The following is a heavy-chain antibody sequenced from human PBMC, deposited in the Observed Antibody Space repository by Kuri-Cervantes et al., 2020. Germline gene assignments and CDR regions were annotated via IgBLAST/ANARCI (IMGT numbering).Heavy chain of an antibody. V-gene: IGHV3-23*01. Sequence: GESLKISCAASEFTFSSYAMSWVRQAPGKGLEWVSAISGSGGSTYYADSVKGRFTISRDNSKNTLYLQMNSLRAEDTAVYYCASPSVATITLPYYYYGMDVWGQGTTVTVSS. CDR1: EFTFSSYA. CDR2: ISGSGGST. D-gene: IGHD5-12*01. J-gene: IGHJ6*02. CDR3: ASPSVATITLPYYYYGMDV.